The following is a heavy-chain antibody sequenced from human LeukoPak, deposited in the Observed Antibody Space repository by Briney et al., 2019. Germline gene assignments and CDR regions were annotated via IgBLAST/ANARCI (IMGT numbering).Heavy chain of an antibody. Sequence: ASVKVSCKASGGTFSSYAISWVRQAPGQGLEWMGWISAYNGNTNYAQKLQGRVTMTTDTSTSTAYMELRSLRSDDTAVYYCARWSYQSKVLDYWGQGTLVTVSS. CDR3: ARWSYQSKVLDY. J-gene: IGHJ4*02. V-gene: IGHV1-18*01. CDR2: ISAYNGNT. CDR1: GGTFSSYA. D-gene: IGHD3-10*01.